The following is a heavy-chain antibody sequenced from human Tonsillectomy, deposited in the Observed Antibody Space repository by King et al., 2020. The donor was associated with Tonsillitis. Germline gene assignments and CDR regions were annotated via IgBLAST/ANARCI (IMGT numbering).Heavy chain of an antibody. Sequence: QLVQSGGGLVKPGGSLRLSCAASGFTFSSYSMNWVRQAPGKGLEWVSSISSSSSYIYYADSVKGRFTISRDNAKNSLYLQMNSLRAEDTAVYYCARDTTGAVAGNDAFDICGQGTMVTVSS. J-gene: IGHJ3*02. CDR1: GFTFSSYS. V-gene: IGHV3-21*01. CDR2: ISSSSSYI. CDR3: ARDTTGAVAGNDAFDI. D-gene: IGHD6-19*01.